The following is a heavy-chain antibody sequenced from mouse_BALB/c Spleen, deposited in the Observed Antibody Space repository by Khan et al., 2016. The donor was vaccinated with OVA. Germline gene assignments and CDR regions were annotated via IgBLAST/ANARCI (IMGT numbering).Heavy chain of an antibody. D-gene: IGHD1-1*01. CDR3: GRPRYCSYVMVY. CDR2: INTYTGEP. V-gene: IGHV9-3-1*01. J-gene: IGHJ4*01. CDR1: GYTFTNYE. Sequence: QIQLVQAGPELKKPGETVKISCKASGYTFTNYEMNWVKQAPGKGLKWMGLINTYTGEPTYADEFQGRFAFSLEATASTATWQSNNLNNGDTATCFCGRPRYCSYVMVYWGQGTSVTGSS.